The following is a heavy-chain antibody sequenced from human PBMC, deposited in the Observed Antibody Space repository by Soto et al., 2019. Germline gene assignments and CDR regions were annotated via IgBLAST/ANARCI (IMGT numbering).Heavy chain of an antibody. CDR3: ARQRTTVVTQAYFDH. CDR2: IYYGGRT. CDR1: GESISSSSYC. Sequence: SETLSLTCIVSGESISSSSYCWGWIRQPPGKGLEWIGSIYYGGRTYYNPSFKSRVTISIDTSKNQFSLKLSSVTATDTAVYYCARQRTTVVTQAYFDHWGQGALVTVSS. V-gene: IGHV4-39*01. J-gene: IGHJ4*02. D-gene: IGHD2-21*02.